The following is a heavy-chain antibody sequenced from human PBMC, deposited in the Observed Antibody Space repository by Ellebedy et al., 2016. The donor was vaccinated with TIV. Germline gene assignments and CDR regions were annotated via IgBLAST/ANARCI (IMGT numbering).Heavy chain of an antibody. CDR1: GDSVSSNSVA. Sequence: SQTLSLTCAISGDSVSSNSVAWNWIRQSPSRGLEWLGRTYYRSKWYNDYAVSMKSRITINPDTSKNQFSLQLNSVTHEDTAVYYCARGVDNFDYWGQGVLVTVSS. V-gene: IGHV6-1*01. J-gene: IGHJ4*02. CDR3: ARGVDNFDY. D-gene: IGHD5-12*01. CDR2: TYYRSKWYN.